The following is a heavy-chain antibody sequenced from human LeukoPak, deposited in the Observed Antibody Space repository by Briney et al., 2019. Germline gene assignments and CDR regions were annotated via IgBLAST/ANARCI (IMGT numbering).Heavy chain of an antibody. CDR2: IYYSGSP. CDR3: AKSIRYCSGGSCYREGWYYYYGMGV. J-gene: IGHJ6*02. V-gene: IGHV4-31*03. D-gene: IGHD2-15*01. CDR1: GGSISSGGYY. Sequence: SETLSLTCTVSGGSISSGGYYWSWIRQHPGKGLEWIGYIYYSGSPYYNPSLKSRVTISVDTSKNQFSLKLSSVTAADTAVYYCAKSIRYCSGGSCYREGWYYYYGMGVWGQGTTVTVSS.